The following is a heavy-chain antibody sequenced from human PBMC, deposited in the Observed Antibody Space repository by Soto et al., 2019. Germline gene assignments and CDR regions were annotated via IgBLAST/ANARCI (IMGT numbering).Heavy chain of an antibody. Sequence: GGSLRLSCAASGFTFSSYSMKWVRQAPGKGLEWVSSISSSSSYIYYADSVKGRFTISRDNAKNSLYLQMNSLRAEDTAVYYCARDPVRVGATDHDAFDICGQGTMVTVSS. D-gene: IGHD1-26*01. CDR1: GFTFSSYS. J-gene: IGHJ3*02. V-gene: IGHV3-21*01. CDR2: ISSSSSYI. CDR3: ARDPVRVGATDHDAFDI.